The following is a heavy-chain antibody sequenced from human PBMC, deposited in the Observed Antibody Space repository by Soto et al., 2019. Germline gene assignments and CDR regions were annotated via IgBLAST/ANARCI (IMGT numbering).Heavy chain of an antibody. CDR1: GGSISSYY. CDR3: ARHGVRMSSSWLWDY. CDR2: IYYSGST. Sequence: LSLTCTVSGGSISSYYWSWIRQPPGKGLEWIGYIYYSGSTNYNPPLKSRVTISVDTSKNQFSLKLSSVTAADTAVYYCARHGVRMSSSWLWDYWGQGTLVTVSS. D-gene: IGHD6-13*01. J-gene: IGHJ4*02. V-gene: IGHV4-59*08.